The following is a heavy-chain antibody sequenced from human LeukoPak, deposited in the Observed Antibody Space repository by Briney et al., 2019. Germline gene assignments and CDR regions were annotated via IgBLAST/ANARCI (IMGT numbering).Heavy chain of an antibody. CDR3: ARDVPAAGHDY. J-gene: IGHJ4*02. CDR2: ISSGGDT. D-gene: IGHD6-13*01. CDR1: GFSFSSYE. Sequence: PGGSLRLSCSASGFSFSSYEMNWVRQAPGKGLEWLSVISSGGDTFYADSVNGRFTISRDESKKMISLQMNTLRPDDTGVYYCARDVPAAGHDYWGQGTLVTVSS. V-gene: IGHV3-66*01.